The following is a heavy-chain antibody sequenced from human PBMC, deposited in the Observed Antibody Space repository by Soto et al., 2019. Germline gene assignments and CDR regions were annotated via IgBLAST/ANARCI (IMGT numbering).Heavy chain of an antibody. J-gene: IGHJ6*02. CDR2: INPSGGST. V-gene: IGHV1-46*01. CDR3: ARDRKTGTTGADYYYGMDV. CDR1: GYTFTSYG. D-gene: IGHD1-1*01. Sequence: ASVKVSCKASGYTFTSYGISWVRQAPGQGLEWMGIINPSGGSTSYAQKFQGRVTMTRDTSTSTVYMELSSLRSEDTAVYYCARDRKTGTTGADYYYGMDVWGQGTTVTVSS.